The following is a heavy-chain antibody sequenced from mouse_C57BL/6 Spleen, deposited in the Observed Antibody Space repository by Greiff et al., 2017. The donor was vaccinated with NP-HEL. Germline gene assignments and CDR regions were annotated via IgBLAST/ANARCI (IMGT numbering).Heavy chain of an antibody. J-gene: IGHJ3*01. D-gene: IGHD2-4*01. CDR3: APYDYSAWFAY. CDR2: IDPEDGAT. Sequence: VQLKQSGAELVKPGASVKLSCTASGFNIKDYYMHWVKQRTEQGLEWIGRIDPEDGATKYAPKFQGKATITADTSSNTAYLQLSSLTSEDTAVYYCAPYDYSAWFAYWGQGTLFTVSA. CDR1: GFNIKDYY. V-gene: IGHV14-2*01.